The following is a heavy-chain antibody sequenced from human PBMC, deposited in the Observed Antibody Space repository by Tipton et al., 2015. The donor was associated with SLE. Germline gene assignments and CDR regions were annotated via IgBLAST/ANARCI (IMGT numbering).Heavy chain of an antibody. D-gene: IGHD3-3*01. CDR2: IYYSGST. CDR1: GGSISSYY. J-gene: IGHJ6*02. V-gene: IGHV4-59*08. CDR3: ARQGGEWLFYYYGMDV. Sequence: TLSLTCTVSGGSISSYYWSWIRQPPGKGLEWIGCIYYSGSTNYNPSLKSRVTISVDTSKNQFSLKLSSVTAADTAVYYCARQGGEWLFYYYGMDVWGQGTTVTVSS.